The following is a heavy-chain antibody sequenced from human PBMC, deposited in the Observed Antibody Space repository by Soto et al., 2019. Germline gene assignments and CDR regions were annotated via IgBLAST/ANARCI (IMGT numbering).Heavy chain of an antibody. CDR3: ARVLPAAPWDYYYGMDV. CDR2: IYYSGST. V-gene: IGHV4-59*01. Sequence: SETLSLTCTVSGGSISSYYWSWIRQPPGKGLEWIGYIYYSGSTNYNPSLKSRVTIPVDTSKNQFSLKLSSVTAADTAVYYCARVLPAAPWDYYYGMDVWGQGTTVTVSS. CDR1: GGSISSYY. J-gene: IGHJ6*02. D-gene: IGHD2-2*01.